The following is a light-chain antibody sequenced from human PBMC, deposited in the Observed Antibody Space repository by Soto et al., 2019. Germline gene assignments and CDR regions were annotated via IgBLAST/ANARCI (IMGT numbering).Light chain of an antibody. CDR3: QHFGGTTFT. J-gene: IGKJ5*01. Sequence: EIVLTQSPATLSSFPGDRVTLSCRASQRLSISYIAWYQQKPGQAPRLLVQGASRRATGIPDRFSGSGSGTHFTLTISRLEPGDFAVYYCQHFGGTTFTFGQGTRLEIK. CDR1: QRLSISY. V-gene: IGKV3-20*01. CDR2: GAS.